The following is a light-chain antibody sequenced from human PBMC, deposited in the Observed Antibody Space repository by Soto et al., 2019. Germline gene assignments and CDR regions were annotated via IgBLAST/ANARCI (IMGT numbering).Light chain of an antibody. V-gene: IGKV1-39*01. Sequence: DIQMTQSPSSLSASVEDRVIITCRASQSISNHLNWYQQKPGKAPKLLIFAASSLQSGVPSRFSGSRSGPDFTLTISSLQPEDFATDYCQQSYSSPPTFGQGPKVDIK. CDR3: QQSYSSPPT. J-gene: IGKJ1*01. CDR2: AAS. CDR1: QSISNH.